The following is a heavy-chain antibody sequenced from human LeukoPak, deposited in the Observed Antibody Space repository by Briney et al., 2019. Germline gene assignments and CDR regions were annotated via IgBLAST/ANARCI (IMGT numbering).Heavy chain of an antibody. CDR1: GGSISSYY. D-gene: IGHD6-19*01. J-gene: IGHJ3*02. V-gene: IGHV4-59*01. CDR3: ARGVAGTTPLDAFDI. Sequence: SETLSLTCTVSGGSISSYYWSWIRQPPGKGLEWIGYIYYSGSTNYNPSLKSRVTISVDTSKNQFSLKLSSVTAADTAVYYCARGVAGTTPLDAFDIWGQGTMVTVSS. CDR2: IYYSGST.